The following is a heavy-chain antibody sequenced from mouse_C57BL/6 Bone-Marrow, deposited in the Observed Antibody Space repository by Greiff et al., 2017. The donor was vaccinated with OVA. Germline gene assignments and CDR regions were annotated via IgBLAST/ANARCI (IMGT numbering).Heavy chain of an antibody. CDR3: ARTSSTIVTTYYAMDY. V-gene: IGHV1-26*01. Sequence: EVQLQQSGPELVKPGASVKISCKASGYTFTDYYMNWVKQSHGKSLEWIGDINPNNGGTSYNQKFKGKATLTVDKSSSTAYMELRSLTSEDSAVYYCARTSSTIVTTYYAMDYWGQGTSVTVSS. CDR2: INPNNGGT. J-gene: IGHJ4*01. CDR1: GYTFTDYY. D-gene: IGHD2-5*01.